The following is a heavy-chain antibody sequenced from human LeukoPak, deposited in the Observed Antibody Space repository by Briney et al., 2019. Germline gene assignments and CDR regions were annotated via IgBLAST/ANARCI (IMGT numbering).Heavy chain of an antibody. D-gene: IGHD6-19*01. CDR3: AKDIVGAVAGTFDY. Sequence: GGSLRLFCAASGFTFEDYAMHWVRQAPGKALEWVSGISWNSGSIGYADSVKGRFTISRDNAKNSLYLQMNSLRAEDTALYYCAKDIVGAVAGTFDYWGQGTLVTVSS. V-gene: IGHV3-9*01. CDR1: GFTFEDYA. CDR2: ISWNSGSI. J-gene: IGHJ4*02.